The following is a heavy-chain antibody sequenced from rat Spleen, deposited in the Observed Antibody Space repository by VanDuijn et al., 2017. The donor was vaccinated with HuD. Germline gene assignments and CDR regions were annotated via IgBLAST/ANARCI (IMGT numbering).Heavy chain of an antibody. Sequence: EVQLVESGGGLVQPGRSLKLSCAASGFSFSNYGMHWIRQAPTTGLERVASISRSGDTNYYRDSVKGRFSVSRDNAKNNLYLQMDSLRSEDTATYYCATSTVYDGYPSWFAYWGQGTLVTVAS. D-gene: IGHD1-12*03. CDR2: ISRSGDTN. V-gene: IGHV5-19*01. J-gene: IGHJ3*01. CDR3: ATSTVYDGYPSWFAY. CDR1: GFSFSNYG.